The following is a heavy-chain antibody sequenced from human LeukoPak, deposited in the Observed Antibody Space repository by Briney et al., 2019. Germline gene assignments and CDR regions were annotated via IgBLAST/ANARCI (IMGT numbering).Heavy chain of an antibody. Sequence: PSETLSLTCAVSGGSISSSNWWSWVRQPPGKGLEWIGEIYHSGNTNYNPSLKSRVTISVDTSKNQFSLKLSSVTAADTAVYYCARDILLHAFDIWGQGTMVTVSS. CDR2: IYHSGNT. CDR3: ARDILLHAFDI. D-gene: IGHD2-15*01. CDR1: GGSISSSNW. J-gene: IGHJ3*02. V-gene: IGHV4-4*02.